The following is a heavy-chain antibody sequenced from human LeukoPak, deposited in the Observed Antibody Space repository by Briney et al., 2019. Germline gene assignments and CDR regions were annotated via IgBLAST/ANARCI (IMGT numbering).Heavy chain of an antibody. J-gene: IGHJ6*03. D-gene: IGHD1-14*01. V-gene: IGHV3-21*01. CDR1: GFTFSSYS. Sequence: GGSLRLSCAASGFTFSSYSMSWVRQAPGKGLEWVSSISSSSSYIYYADSVKGRFTISRDNAKNSLYLQMNSLRAEDTAVYYCARLAAGYYYMDVWGKGTTVTVSS. CDR2: ISSSSSYI. CDR3: ARLAAGYYYMDV.